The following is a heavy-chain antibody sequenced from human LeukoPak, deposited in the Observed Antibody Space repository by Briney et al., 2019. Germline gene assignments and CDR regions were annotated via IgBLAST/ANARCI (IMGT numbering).Heavy chain of an antibody. CDR3: ARGHYDVLTSSYKWSPDY. Sequence: GGSLRLSCAASGFTFSTYNMNWVRQAPGKGLEWVSSITSGGGYTYYADSVKGRFTTSRDNAKNSLSLRLDSLRAEDTAVYYCARGHYDVLTSSYKWSPDYWGQGTLVTVSS. CDR2: ITSGGGYT. J-gene: IGHJ4*02. D-gene: IGHD3-9*01. CDR1: GFTFSTYN. V-gene: IGHV3-21*06.